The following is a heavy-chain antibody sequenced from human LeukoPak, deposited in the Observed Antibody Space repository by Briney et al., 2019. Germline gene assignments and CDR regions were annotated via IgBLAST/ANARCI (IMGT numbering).Heavy chain of an antibody. CDR1: GGSISSSSYY. V-gene: IGHV4-39*07. Sequence: PSETLSLTCTVSGGSISSSSYYWGWIRQPPGKGLEWIGSIYHSGSTYYNPSLKSRVTISVDTSKNQFSLKLSSVTAADTAVYYCARVRGYSYGQNLDYWGQGTLVTVSS. CDR2: IYHSGST. J-gene: IGHJ4*02. D-gene: IGHD5-18*01. CDR3: ARVRGYSYGQNLDY.